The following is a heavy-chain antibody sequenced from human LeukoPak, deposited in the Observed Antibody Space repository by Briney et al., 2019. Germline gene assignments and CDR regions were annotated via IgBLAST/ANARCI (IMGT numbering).Heavy chain of an antibody. CDR1: GDSISSGSYY. D-gene: IGHD3-22*01. Sequence: SETLSLTCTVSGDSISSGSYYWSWIRQPAGKGLEWIGRIYTSGRTNYNPSLKSRVTISVDTSKNQFSLKLSSVTAADTAVYYCARDPIDSSGYYDAFDIWGQGTMVTVSS. V-gene: IGHV4-61*02. CDR2: IYTSGRT. J-gene: IGHJ3*02. CDR3: ARDPIDSSGYYDAFDI.